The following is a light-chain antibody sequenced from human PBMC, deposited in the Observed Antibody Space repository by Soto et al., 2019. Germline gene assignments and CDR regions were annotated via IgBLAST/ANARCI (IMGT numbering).Light chain of an antibody. CDR2: YYS. CDR3: QVWDSSSDPYV. Sequence: SYELTPPPSVSVAPVKTARITCGGSNIGSKSVHWYQQKPGQAPVLVIYYYSDRPSGIPERFSGSNSGNTATLTISRVEAGDEADYYCQVWDSSSDPYVFGTGTKLTVL. V-gene: IGLV3-21*04. CDR1: NIGSKS. J-gene: IGLJ1*01.